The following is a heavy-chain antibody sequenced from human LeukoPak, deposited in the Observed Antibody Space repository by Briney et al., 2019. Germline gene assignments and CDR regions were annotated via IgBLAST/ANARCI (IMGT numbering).Heavy chain of an antibody. CDR2: ISAYNGNT. V-gene: IGHV1-18*01. J-gene: IGHJ6*03. D-gene: IGHD3-10*01. CDR1: GYTFTSYD. CDR3: ARVYRYYYGSGSSFGYMDV. Sequence: ASVKVSCKASGYTFTSYDIIWVRQAPGQGLEWMGWISAYNGNTNYAQKLQGRVTMTTDTSTSTAYMELRSLRSDDTAVYYCARVYRYYYGSGSSFGYMDVWGKGTTVTVSS.